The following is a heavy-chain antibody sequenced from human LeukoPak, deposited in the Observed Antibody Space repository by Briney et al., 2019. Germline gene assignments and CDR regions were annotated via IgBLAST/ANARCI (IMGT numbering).Heavy chain of an antibody. CDR2: INHSGST. CDR3: ARAPVGAQDAFDI. D-gene: IGHD1-26*01. V-gene: IGHV4-34*01. Sequence: PSETLSLTCAVYGGSFSGYYWSWIRQPPGKGLEWIGEINHSGSTNYNPSLKSRVTISVDKSKNQFSLKLSSVTAADTAVYYCARAPVGAQDAFDIWGQGTMVTVS. J-gene: IGHJ3*02. CDR1: GGSFSGYY.